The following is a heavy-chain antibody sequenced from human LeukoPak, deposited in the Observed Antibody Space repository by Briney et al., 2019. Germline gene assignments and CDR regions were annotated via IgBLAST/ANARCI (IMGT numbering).Heavy chain of an antibody. Sequence: PSETLSLTCAVYGGSFSGYYWSWIRQPPGKGLEWIGEINHSGSTNYNPSLKSRVTISVDTSKNQFSLKLSSVTAADTAVYYCAADFWSGYSGYWGQGTLVTVSS. J-gene: IGHJ4*02. CDR3: AADFWSGYSGY. D-gene: IGHD3-3*01. V-gene: IGHV4-34*01. CDR1: GGSFSGYY. CDR2: INHSGST.